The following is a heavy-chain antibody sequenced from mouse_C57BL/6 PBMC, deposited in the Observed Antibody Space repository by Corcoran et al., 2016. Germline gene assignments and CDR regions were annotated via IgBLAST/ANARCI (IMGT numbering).Heavy chain of an antibody. J-gene: IGHJ4*01. D-gene: IGHD3-3*01. Sequence: EVQLQQSGPELVKPGASVKISCKASGYTFTDYYMNWVKQSHGKSLEWIGDINPNNGGTSYNQKFKGKATLTVDKSSSTAYMELNSLTSEDSAVYYCARETRDAMDYWGQGTSVTVSS. V-gene: IGHV1-26*01. CDR3: ARETRDAMDY. CDR1: GYTFTDYY. CDR2: INPNNGGT.